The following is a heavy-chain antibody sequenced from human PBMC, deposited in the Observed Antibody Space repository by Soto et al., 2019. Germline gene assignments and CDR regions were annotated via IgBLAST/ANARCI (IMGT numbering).Heavy chain of an antibody. D-gene: IGHD5-18*01. CDR1: GYTFTSYG. J-gene: IGHJ6*02. V-gene: IGHV1-18*04. CDR2: ISAYNGNT. CDR3: AREPFVTAMVPDAYGMDV. Sequence: ASVKVSCKASGYTFTSYGISWVRQAPGQGLEWMGWISAYNGNTNYAQKLQGRVTMTTDTSTSTAYMELRSLRSDDTAVYYCAREPFVTAMVPDAYGMDVWGQGTTVPVSS.